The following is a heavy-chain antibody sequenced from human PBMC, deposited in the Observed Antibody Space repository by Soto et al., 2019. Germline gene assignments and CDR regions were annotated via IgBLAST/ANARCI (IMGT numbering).Heavy chain of an antibody. V-gene: IGHV4-31*03. CDR2: IYYSGST. CDR3: ARDRVSGWRQGLYYYYMDV. D-gene: IGHD3-10*01. Sequence: NPSETLALTCTFSGGCISSGGDYWSWIRQHPGKGLEWIGYIYYSGSTYYNPSLKSRVTISVDTSKNQFSLKLSSVTAADTAVYYCARDRVSGWRQGLYYYYMDVWGKGTTVTVSS. CDR1: GGCISSGGDY. J-gene: IGHJ6*03.